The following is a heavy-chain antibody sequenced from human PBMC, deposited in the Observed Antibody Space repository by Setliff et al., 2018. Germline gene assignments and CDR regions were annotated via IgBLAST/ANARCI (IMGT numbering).Heavy chain of an antibody. Sequence: SETLSRTCTVSGGSISPYLWSWIRQPPGKGLEWIGYIYHNGNTNFNPSLKTRLTMSVDTSKNQFALNLTSVTAADTAVYYCRLWSHSYHNDYWGQGTLVTVSS. V-gene: IGHV4-59*12. CDR1: GGSISPYL. J-gene: IGHJ4*02. CDR3: RLWSHSYHNDY. D-gene: IGHD3-16*02. CDR2: IYHNGNT.